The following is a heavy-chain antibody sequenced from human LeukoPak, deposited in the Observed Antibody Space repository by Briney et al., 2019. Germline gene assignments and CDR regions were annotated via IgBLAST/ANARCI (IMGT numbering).Heavy chain of an antibody. Sequence: GGSLRLSCAASGFTFSSYEMNWVRQAPGKGGEWVSYISSSGSTIYYADSVKGRFTISRDNAKNSLYLQMNSLRAEDTAVYYCARSAVVPAAHFDYWGQGTLVTVSS. J-gene: IGHJ4*02. CDR3: ARSAVVPAAHFDY. CDR1: GFTFSSYE. CDR2: ISSSGSTI. V-gene: IGHV3-48*03. D-gene: IGHD2-2*01.